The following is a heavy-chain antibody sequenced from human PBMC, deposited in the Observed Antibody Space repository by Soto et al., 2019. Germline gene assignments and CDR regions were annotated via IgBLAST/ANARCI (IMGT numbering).Heavy chain of an antibody. CDR1: GESINNGAYY. V-gene: IGHV4-31*03. CDR2: IYFSGST. J-gene: IGHJ5*02. D-gene: IGHD3-10*01. Sequence: QVQLQESGPGLVRPSQTLSLSCSVSGESINNGAYYWNWIRQYPDKRLEWIGYIYFSGSTFYAPSCRGRLTISAAPSTNQFSLNLNSVTVADTAIYYCARDRPIRDSGRPSFDPWGPGIQVTVSS. CDR3: ARDRPIRDSGRPSFDP.